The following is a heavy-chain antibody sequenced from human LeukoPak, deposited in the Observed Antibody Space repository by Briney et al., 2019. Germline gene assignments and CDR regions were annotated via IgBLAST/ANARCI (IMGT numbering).Heavy chain of an antibody. V-gene: IGHV4-39*07. Sequence: SETLSLTCTVSGVSIRSGSYYWNWIRQPAGKGLEWIGSIYYSGSTYYNPSLKSRVTISVDTSKNQFSLKLSSVTAADTAVYYCARDYRVWLQFGYDAFDIWGQGTMVTVSS. CDR2: IYYSGST. D-gene: IGHD5-24*01. CDR1: GVSIRSGSYY. J-gene: IGHJ3*02. CDR3: ARDYRVWLQFGYDAFDI.